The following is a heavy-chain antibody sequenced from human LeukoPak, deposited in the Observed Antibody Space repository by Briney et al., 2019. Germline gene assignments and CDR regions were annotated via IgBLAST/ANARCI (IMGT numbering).Heavy chain of an antibody. CDR1: GFTFSSYG. CDR2: ISGSGGST. Sequence: TGGSLRLSCAASGFTFSSYGMSWVRQAPGKGLEWVSAISGSGGSTYYADSVKGRFTISRDNSKNTLYLQMNSLRAEDTAVYYCAKSPSGWYNWFDPWGQGTLVTVSS. CDR3: AKSPSGWYNWFDP. D-gene: IGHD6-19*01. J-gene: IGHJ5*02. V-gene: IGHV3-23*01.